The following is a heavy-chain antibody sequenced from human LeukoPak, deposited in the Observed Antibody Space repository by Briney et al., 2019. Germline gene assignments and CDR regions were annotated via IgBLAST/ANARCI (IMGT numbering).Heavy chain of an antibody. CDR3: AGGESEYTTSGDFAY. D-gene: IGHD3-16*01. Sequence: PGGSLRLFCAASGFTFSTYSMNWVREAPGKGVEGVSYISSRGSTIYYADSVKGRFIISRDNAKNSLYLQLISLRAEDTAVYYCAGGESEYTTSGDFAYWGQGTLVTVSS. V-gene: IGHV3-48*01. CDR1: GFTFSTYS. CDR2: ISSRGSTI. J-gene: IGHJ4*02.